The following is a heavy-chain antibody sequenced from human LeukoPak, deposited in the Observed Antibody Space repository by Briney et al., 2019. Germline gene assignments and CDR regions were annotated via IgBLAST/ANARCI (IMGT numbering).Heavy chain of an antibody. CDR3: ARSKMLLREGFDY. Sequence: KPSETLSLTCTVSGGSINIDYWSWIRQPPGKGLAWLGYIKYNGYTNYDPSLKSRVTISIDESKKQYPQKLSSVAAADTAVYYCARSKMLLREGFDYWGQGTLVTVSS. V-gene: IGHV4-59*01. D-gene: IGHD3-16*01. CDR1: GGSINIDY. CDR2: IKYNGYT. J-gene: IGHJ4*02.